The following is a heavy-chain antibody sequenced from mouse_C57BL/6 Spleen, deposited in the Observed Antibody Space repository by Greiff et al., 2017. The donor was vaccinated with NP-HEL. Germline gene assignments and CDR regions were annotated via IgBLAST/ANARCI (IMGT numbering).Heavy chain of an antibody. CDR3: ARSHGGPFAY. CDR2: IDPSDSYT. Sequence: QVQLQQPGAELVMPGASVKLSCKASGYTFTSYWMHWVKQRPGQGLEWIGEIDPSDSYTNYNQKFKGKSTLTVDKSSSTAYMQLSSLTSEDSAVYYCARSHGGPFAYWGQGTLVTVSA. D-gene: IGHD1-2*01. V-gene: IGHV1-69*01. J-gene: IGHJ3*01. CDR1: GYTFTSYW.